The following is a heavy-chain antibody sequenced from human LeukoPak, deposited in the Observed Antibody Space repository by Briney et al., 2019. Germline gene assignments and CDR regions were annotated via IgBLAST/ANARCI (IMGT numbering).Heavy chain of an antibody. CDR1: GGTLINYS. Sequence: SVKVSCKASGGTLINYSITWVRQAPGQGLEWMGGIIPIFGTANYAQKFQGRVTITTDESTSTAYTELRSLRSEDTAVYYCARGNSRWSTPTSSYYYRMDVWGQGTTVAVSS. D-gene: IGHD2-8*01. CDR3: ARGNSRWSTPTSSYYYRMDV. CDR2: IIPIFGTA. V-gene: IGHV1-69*05. J-gene: IGHJ6*02.